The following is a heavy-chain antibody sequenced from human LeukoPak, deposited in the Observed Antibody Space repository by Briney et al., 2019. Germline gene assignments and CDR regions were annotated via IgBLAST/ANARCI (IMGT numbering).Heavy chain of an antibody. CDR3: ARDAYSSSPWYYFDY. J-gene: IGHJ4*02. D-gene: IGHD6-6*01. CDR2: IIPIFGTA. V-gene: IGHV1-69*06. CDR1: GGTFSSYA. Sequence: SVKVSCKASGGTFSSYAISWVRQAPGQGLEWMGGIIPIFGTANYAQKFQGRVTITADKSTSTAYMELSSLRSEDTAVYYCARDAYSSSPWYYFDYWGQGTLVTVSS.